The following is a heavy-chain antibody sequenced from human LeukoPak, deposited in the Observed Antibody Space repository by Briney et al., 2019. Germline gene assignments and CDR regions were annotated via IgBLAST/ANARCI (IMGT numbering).Heavy chain of an antibody. Sequence: SQTLSLTCAISGDSVSSNSAAWSWIRQSPSRGLEWLGRTYYRSKWYNDYAVSVKSRITINPDTSKNQFSLQLNSVTPEDTAVYYCARETSFRYYDFWSGWDYWGQGTLVTVSS. CDR2: TYYRSKWYN. J-gene: IGHJ4*02. D-gene: IGHD3-3*01. V-gene: IGHV6-1*01. CDR1: GDSVSSNSAA. CDR3: ARETSFRYYDFWSGWDY.